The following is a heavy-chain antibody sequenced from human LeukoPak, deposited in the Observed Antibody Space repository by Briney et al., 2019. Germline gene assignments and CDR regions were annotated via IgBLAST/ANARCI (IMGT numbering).Heavy chain of an antibody. J-gene: IGHJ4*02. V-gene: IGHV4-39*01. D-gene: IGHD6-13*01. CDR3: ASQTPTYSSRLAEFDY. CDR1: GGSISSSSYY. Sequence: KASETLSLTCTVSGGSISSSSYYWGWIRQPPGKGLEWIGSIYYSGSTYYNPSLKSRVTISVDTSENQFSLKLSSVTAADTAVYYCASQTPTYSSRLAEFDYWGQGTLVTVSS. CDR2: IYYSGST.